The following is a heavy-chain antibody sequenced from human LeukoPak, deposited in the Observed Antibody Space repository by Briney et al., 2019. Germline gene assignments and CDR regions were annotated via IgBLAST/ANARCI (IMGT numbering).Heavy chain of an antibody. CDR1: GGTFSSYA. V-gene: IGHV1-69*04. CDR2: IIPILGIA. J-gene: IGHJ4*02. Sequence: SVKVSCKASGGTFSSYAIGWVRQAPGQGLEWMGRIIPILGIANYAQKFQGRVTITADKSTSTAYMELSSLRSEDTAVYYCAREISTPMGNFDYWGQGTLVTVSS. CDR3: AREISTPMGNFDY. D-gene: IGHD3-10*01.